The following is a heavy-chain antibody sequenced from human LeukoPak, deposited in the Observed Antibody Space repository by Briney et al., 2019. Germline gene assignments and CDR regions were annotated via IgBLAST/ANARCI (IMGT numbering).Heavy chain of an antibody. D-gene: IGHD5-18*01. CDR3: TTIKRGNIFGYFDF. CDR2: VFDSGRT. J-gene: IGHJ4*02. CDR1: GASMTTHH. V-gene: IGHV4-59*11. Sequence: SETLSLTCTVSGASMTTHHWNWVRQTPGKGLEWLGYVFDSGRTNENPSLRSRFTLSADTCTNHLSLRLSSVTAADTAVYYCTTIKRGNIFGYFDFWGQGSLDTVSS.